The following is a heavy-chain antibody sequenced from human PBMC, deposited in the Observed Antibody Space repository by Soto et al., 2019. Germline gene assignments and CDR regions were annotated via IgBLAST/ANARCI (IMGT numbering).Heavy chain of an antibody. Sequence: EVQLVESGGGLVKPGGSLRLSCAASGFTFSSYSMNWVRQAPGKGLEWVSSISSSSSYIYYADSVKGRFTISRDNAKNSLYLQTNSLRAEDTAVYYCARVYVDIVATESYYYYGMDVWGQGTTVTVSS. CDR2: ISSSSSYI. D-gene: IGHD5-12*01. V-gene: IGHV3-21*01. CDR1: GFTFSSYS. CDR3: ARVYVDIVATESYYYYGMDV. J-gene: IGHJ6*02.